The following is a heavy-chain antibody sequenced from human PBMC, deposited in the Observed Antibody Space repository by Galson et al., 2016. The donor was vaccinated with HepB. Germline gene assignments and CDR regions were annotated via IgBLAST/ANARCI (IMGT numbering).Heavy chain of an antibody. CDR2: IVGRGVST. V-gene: IGHV3-23*01. CDR3: AKDSGGDAYYFDH. CDR1: GFTFSTYA. J-gene: IGHJ4*02. D-gene: IGHD2-21*02. Sequence: SLRLSCAASGFTFSTYAMTWVRQAPGKGLEWVSVIVGRGVSTYYTDSVKGRFTISRDNSKNTLYLQMNSLRAVDTAVYFCAKDSGGDAYYFDHWGQGTLVTVSS.